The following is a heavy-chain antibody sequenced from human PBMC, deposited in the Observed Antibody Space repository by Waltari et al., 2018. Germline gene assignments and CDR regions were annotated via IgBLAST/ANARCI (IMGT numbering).Heavy chain of an antibody. CDR3: AKGKASGLVDWFDP. J-gene: IGHJ5*02. CDR2: ITGGGGAT. V-gene: IGHV3-23*01. CDR1: GLTFSNYA. Sequence: EVQLLESGGGLVQPGGSLRLSCAASGLTFSNYAMMWVRQAPGKGLEWVSSITGGGGATFYADSVKGRFTISRDNSKNTLYVQMHSLRVDDSAIYYCAKGKASGLVDWFDPWGQGTLVTVSS. D-gene: IGHD6-19*01.